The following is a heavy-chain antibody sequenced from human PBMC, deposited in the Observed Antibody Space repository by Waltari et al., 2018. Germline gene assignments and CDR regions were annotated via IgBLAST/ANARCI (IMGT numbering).Heavy chain of an antibody. CDR2: MSYDGNTE. D-gene: IGHD6-6*01. CDR1: GCLFRHFA. J-gene: IGHJ3*02. Sequence: QVQVMESGGGVVQPGRSLRLSCTTSGCLFRHFAMHWVRQTPCKGLCWVAMMSYDGNTEYYADSVKGRFTISRDNSRSTLYLQMNSLRVEDTAVYSCARVIAGRAFDIWGQGTLVTVS. V-gene: IGHV3-30-3*01. CDR3: ARVIAGRAFDI.